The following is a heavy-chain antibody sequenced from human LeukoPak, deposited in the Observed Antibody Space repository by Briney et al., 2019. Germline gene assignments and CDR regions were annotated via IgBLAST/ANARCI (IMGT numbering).Heavy chain of an antibody. CDR1: GYTFTSYD. V-gene: IGHV1-8*03. CDR2: MNPNSGNT. Sequence: ASVKVSCKASGYTFTSYDINWVRQATGQGLEWMGWMNPNSGNTGYAQKFQGRVTITRNTSISTAYMELSSLRSEDTAVYYCARDLNDYGDYGSGYWGQGTLVTVSS. J-gene: IGHJ4*02. D-gene: IGHD4-17*01. CDR3: ARDLNDYGDYGSGY.